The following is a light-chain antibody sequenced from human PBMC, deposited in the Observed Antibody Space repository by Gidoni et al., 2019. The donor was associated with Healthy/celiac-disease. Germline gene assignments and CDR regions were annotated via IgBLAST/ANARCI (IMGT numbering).Light chain of an antibody. J-gene: IGKJ1*01. V-gene: IGKV1-39*01. CDR1: QSISSY. Sequence: DIQMTQSPSSRSASVGDRVTSTCRASQSISSYLNWYQQKPGKAPKRLIYAASSLQCGVPSMFRGSGSGTDFTLTISSLQPEDFATYYWQQSYSTPQTFGQGTKVEIK. CDR2: AAS. CDR3: QQSYSTPQT.